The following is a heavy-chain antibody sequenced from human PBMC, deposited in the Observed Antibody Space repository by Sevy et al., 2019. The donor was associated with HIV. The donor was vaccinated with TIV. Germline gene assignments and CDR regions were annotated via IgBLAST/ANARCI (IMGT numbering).Heavy chain of an antibody. CDR2: ISSSSSTI. D-gene: IGHD3-22*01. CDR1: GFTFSSYS. J-gene: IGHJ3*02. V-gene: IGHV3-48*02. Sequence: GGSLRLSCAASGFTFSSYSMNWVRQAPGKGLEWVSYISSSSSTIYYADSVKGRFTISRDNAKNSLYLQMNGLGDEDTAVYYCARRVISGYDSSGYYYGGAFDIWGQGTMVTVSS. CDR3: ARRVISGYDSSGYYYGGAFDI.